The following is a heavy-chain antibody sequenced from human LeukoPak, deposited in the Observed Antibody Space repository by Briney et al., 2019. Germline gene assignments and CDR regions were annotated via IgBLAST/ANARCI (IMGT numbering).Heavy chain of an antibody. D-gene: IGHD2-8*01. CDR2: IKSKTNDGTS. CDR1: GFTFSNAW. Sequence: GGSLRLSCAASGFTFSNAWMSRVRQAPGKGLEWVGRIKSKTNDGTSDYAAPVKGRFTISRDDSKNTLYLQMNSLEADDTAVYYCTTYAVDYYCMDVWAKGTTVTVSS. J-gene: IGHJ6*03. V-gene: IGHV3-15*01. CDR3: TTYAVDYYCMDV.